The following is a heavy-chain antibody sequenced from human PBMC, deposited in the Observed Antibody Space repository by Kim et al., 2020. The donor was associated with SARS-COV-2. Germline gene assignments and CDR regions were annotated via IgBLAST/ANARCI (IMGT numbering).Heavy chain of an antibody. D-gene: IGHD3-10*01. CDR3: AKDGPYPPSYGRHYYYMDV. CDR2: ISWNSGEI. V-gene: IGHV3-9*01. Sequence: GGSLRLSCAVSGFSFGDYAMHWVRLAPQKGLEWVSGISWNSGEIGYADSVKGRFTISRDNAKNSLYLQMNDLRAEDTALYYCAKDGPYPPSYGRHYYYMDVWGKGTTVTVSS. J-gene: IGHJ6*03. CDR1: GFSFGDYA.